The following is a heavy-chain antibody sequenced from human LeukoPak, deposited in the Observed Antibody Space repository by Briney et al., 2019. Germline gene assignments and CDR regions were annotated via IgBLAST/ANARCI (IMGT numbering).Heavy chain of an antibody. Sequence: SETLSLTCAVYGGSFSGYYWNWIRQPPGKGLEWIGEINHSGSTNYNPSLKSRVTISVDTSKNQFSLRLSSVTAADTAVYYCAKETGGYYDSSGYYSYWGQGTLVTASS. CDR1: GGSFSGYY. J-gene: IGHJ4*02. CDR3: AKETGGYYDSSGYYSY. CDR2: INHSGST. D-gene: IGHD3-22*01. V-gene: IGHV4-34*01.